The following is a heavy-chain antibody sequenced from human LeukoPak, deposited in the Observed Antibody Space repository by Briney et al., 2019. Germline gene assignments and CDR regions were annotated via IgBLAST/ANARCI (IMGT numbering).Heavy chain of an antibody. D-gene: IGHD6-19*01. J-gene: IGHJ5*02. V-gene: IGHV1-69*04. CDR1: GGTFSSYA. CDR2: IIPILGIA. CDR3: ARGLGSGWTHPTFDP. Sequence: ASVKVSCKASGGTFSSYAISWVRQAPGQGLEWMGRIIPILGIANYAQKFQGRVTITADKSTSTAYMELSSLRSEDTAVYYCARGLGSGWTHPTFDPWGQGTLVTVSS.